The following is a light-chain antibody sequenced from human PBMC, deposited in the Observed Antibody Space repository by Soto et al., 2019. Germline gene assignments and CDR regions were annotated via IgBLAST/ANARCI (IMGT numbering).Light chain of an antibody. Sequence: DIQMAQSPSTLSASVGDRVTITCRASQSISSWLAWYQQKRGKAPKLLIYKASSLESGVPSRFSGSGSGTEFTLTISSLQPDDFATYYCQQYNSYSTFGEGTKVDIK. CDR3: QQYNSYST. V-gene: IGKV1-5*03. CDR2: KAS. J-gene: IGKJ1*01. CDR1: QSISSW.